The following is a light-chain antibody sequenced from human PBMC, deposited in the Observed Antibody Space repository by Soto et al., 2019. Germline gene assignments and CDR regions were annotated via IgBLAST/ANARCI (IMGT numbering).Light chain of an antibody. CDR2: GAS. CDR3: QQHENWPLT. J-gene: IGKJ4*01. Sequence: DIVLTQSPGTLSLSPGERATLSCRASQSVSSNFLAWYQQKPGQAPRLLIYGASTRATGIPARFSGSGSGTEFTLTISSLQSEDFAVYYCQQHENWPLTFGGGTKVDIK. V-gene: IGKV3-15*01. CDR1: QSVSSN.